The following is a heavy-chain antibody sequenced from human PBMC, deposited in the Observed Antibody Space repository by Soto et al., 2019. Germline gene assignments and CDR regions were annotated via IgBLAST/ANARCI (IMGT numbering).Heavy chain of an antibody. CDR3: AKGSCHCTNGVCLDSFL. CDR1: GFTFSSYA. Sequence: EVQLLESGGGLVQPGGSLRLSCAASGFTFSSYAMSWVRQAPGKGLEWVSAISGSGGSTYYADSVKGRFTISRDNSKNTLYLQMNSLRAEDTAVYYCAKGSCHCTNGVCLDSFLWGQGTLVTVSS. CDR2: ISGSGGST. D-gene: IGHD2-8*01. J-gene: IGHJ4*02. V-gene: IGHV3-23*01.